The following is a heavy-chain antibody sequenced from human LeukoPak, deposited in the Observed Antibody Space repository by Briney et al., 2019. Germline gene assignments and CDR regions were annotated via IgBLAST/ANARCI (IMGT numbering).Heavy chain of an antibody. CDR2: INHSGST. Sequence: PSETLSLTCAVYGGSFSGYYWSWIRQPPGKGLEWIGEINHSGSTNYNPSLKSRVTISVDTSKNQFSLKLSSVTAADTAVYYCARGLSVSDCSSTSCYVRGYYYYGMDVWGQGTTVTVSS. J-gene: IGHJ6*02. CDR1: GGSFSGYY. V-gene: IGHV4-34*01. D-gene: IGHD2-2*01. CDR3: ARGLSVSDCSSTSCYVRGYYYYGMDV.